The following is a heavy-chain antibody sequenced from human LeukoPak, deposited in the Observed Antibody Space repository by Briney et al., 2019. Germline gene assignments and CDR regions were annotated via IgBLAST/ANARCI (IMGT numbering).Heavy chain of an antibody. J-gene: IGHJ6*02. Sequence: ASETLSLTCTVSGGSISSGSYYWSWIRQPAGKGLEWIGRIYTSGSTNYNPSLKSRVTISVDTSKNQFSLKLSSVTAADTAVYYCATYDYGDYVGYYGMDVWGQGTTVTVSS. V-gene: IGHV4-61*02. D-gene: IGHD4-17*01. CDR3: ATYDYGDYVGYYGMDV. CDR2: IYTSGST. CDR1: GGSISSGSYY.